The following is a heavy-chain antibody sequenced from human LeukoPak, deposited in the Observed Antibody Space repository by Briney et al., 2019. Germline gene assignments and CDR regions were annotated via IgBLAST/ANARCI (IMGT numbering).Heavy chain of an antibody. CDR2: ISTNGDRT. V-gene: IGHV3-23*01. Sequence: GGSPRLSCAASGLTFSNYAMTWVRQASGKGLEWVSAISTNGDRTYYEDSVKGRFTVSRDNFKNTLYLQMNSLRAEDTALYYCARKLWHRNDCWGQGTLVTVSS. J-gene: IGHJ4*02. CDR1: GLTFSNYA. D-gene: IGHD3-16*01. CDR3: ARKLWHRNDC.